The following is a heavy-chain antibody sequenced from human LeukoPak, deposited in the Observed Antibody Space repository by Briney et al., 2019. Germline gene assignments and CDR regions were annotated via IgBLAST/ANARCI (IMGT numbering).Heavy chain of an antibody. J-gene: IGHJ4*02. CDR2: IYHSGST. Sequence: GSLRLSCAASGFTFSSYNMNWVRQAPGKGLEWIGSIYHSGSTYYNPSLKSRVTISVDTSKNQFSLRLRSVTAADTAVYYCARGKSRGSHIDYWGQGTLVTVSS. CDR3: ARGKSRGSHIDY. V-gene: IGHV4-38-2*01. D-gene: IGHD1-26*01. CDR1: GFTFSSYN.